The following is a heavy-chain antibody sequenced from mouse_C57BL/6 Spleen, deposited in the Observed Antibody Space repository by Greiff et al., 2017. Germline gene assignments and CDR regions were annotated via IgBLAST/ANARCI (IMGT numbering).Heavy chain of an antibody. CDR1: GYTFTSYW. J-gene: IGHJ4*01. D-gene: IGHD1-1*01. Sequence: QVQLQQPGAELVKPGASVKMSCKASGYTFTSYWITWMKQRPGQGLEWIGDFYPGSGSTNYNEKFKSKATLTVDTSSSTAYMQLSSLTSEDSAVYYGARKNYGGSSGAMDYWGQGTSVTVSS. CDR2: FYPGSGST. CDR3: ARKNYGGSSGAMDY. V-gene: IGHV1-55*01.